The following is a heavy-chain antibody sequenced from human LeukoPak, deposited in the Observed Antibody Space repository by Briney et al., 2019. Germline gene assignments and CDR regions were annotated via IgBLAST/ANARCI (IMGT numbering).Heavy chain of an antibody. J-gene: IGHJ4*02. D-gene: IGHD6-13*01. V-gene: IGHV4-59*08. Sequence: SETLSLTCTVSGGSISSYYWSWIRQPPGKGLEWIGYIYDSGSTNYNPSLKSRVTISVDTSKNQFSLKLRSVTAADTALYFCAAQVIAAAAPSGFWGQGAPVTVSS. CDR2: IYDSGST. CDR1: GGSISSYY. CDR3: AAQVIAAAAPSGF.